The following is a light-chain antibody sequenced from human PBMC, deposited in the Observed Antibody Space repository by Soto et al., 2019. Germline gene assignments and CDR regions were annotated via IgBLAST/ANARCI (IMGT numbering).Light chain of an antibody. Sequence: EIVLTQSPATLYLSPGERATLSCRASQSVSSYLAWYQQKPGQAPRLLIYDASNRATGIPARFSGSGSGTDFTLSISSLEPEDFAVYYCQQRSNWPHTFGGGTKVEIK. CDR2: DAS. CDR1: QSVSSY. CDR3: QQRSNWPHT. J-gene: IGKJ4*01. V-gene: IGKV3-11*01.